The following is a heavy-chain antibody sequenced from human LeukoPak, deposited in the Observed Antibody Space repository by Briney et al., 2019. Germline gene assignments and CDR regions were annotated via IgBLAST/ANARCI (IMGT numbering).Heavy chain of an antibody. J-gene: IGHJ4*02. D-gene: IGHD3-10*01. CDR3: ARGYYYGSGSYYFDY. CDR2: IKQDGSEK. V-gene: IGHV3-7*01. Sequence: GGSLRLSCAASGFTFSSYWMSWVRQAPGKGLEWVANIKQDGSEKFYVDSVKGRFTISRDNAKSSLYLQMNSLRAEDTAVYYCARGYYYGSGSYYFDYWGQGTLVTASS. CDR1: GFTFSSYW.